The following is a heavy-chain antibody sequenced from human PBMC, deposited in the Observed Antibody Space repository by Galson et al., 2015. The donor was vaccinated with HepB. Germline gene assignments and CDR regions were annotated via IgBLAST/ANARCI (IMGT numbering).Heavy chain of an antibody. CDR2: ISAYNGNT. V-gene: IGHV1-18*01. Sequence: SVKVSCKASGYTFTSYGISWVRQAPGQGLEWMGWISAYNGNTNYAQKLQGRVTMTTDTSTSTAYMELRSLRSDDTAVYYCARFRGYSGYEYYFDYWGQGTLVTVSS. CDR3: ARFRGYSGYEYYFDY. J-gene: IGHJ4*02. CDR1: GYTFTSYG. D-gene: IGHD5-12*01.